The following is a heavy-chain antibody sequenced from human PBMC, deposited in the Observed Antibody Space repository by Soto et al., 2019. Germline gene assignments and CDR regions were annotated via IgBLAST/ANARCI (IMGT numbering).Heavy chain of an antibody. CDR3: ASVTYDNFTGYYSVDY. CDR2: IYYSGST. V-gene: IGHV4-31*03. Sequence: QVQLQESGPGLVKPSQTLSLTCTVSGGSISSGGYYWSWIRQHPGKGLEWIGYIYYSGSTYYNPPLKSRVTIAVDTSKNQFSLQLSSVTAADPPVYYCASVTYDNFTGYYSVDYWGPGTLVTVSS. J-gene: IGHJ4*02. D-gene: IGHD3-9*01. CDR1: GGSISSGGYY.